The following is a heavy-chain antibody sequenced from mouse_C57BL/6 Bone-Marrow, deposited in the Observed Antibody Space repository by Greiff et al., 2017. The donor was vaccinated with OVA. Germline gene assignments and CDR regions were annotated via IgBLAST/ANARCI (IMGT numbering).Heavy chain of an antibody. J-gene: IGHJ3*01. CDR1: GYTFTSYW. D-gene: IGHD2-4*01. Sequence: QVQLQQSGAELVKPGASVKLSCKASGYTFTSYWMQWVKQRPGQGLEWIGEIDPSDSYTNYNQKFKGKATLTVDTSSSTAYMQLSSLTSEDSAVYCCASLYDYDPWFAYGGQGTLVTVSA. V-gene: IGHV1-50*01. CDR3: ASLYDYDPWFAY. CDR2: IDPSDSYT.